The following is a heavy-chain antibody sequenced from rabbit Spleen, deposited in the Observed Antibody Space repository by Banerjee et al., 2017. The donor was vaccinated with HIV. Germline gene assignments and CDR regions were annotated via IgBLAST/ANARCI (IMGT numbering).Heavy chain of an antibody. CDR2: IYAGGSV. J-gene: IGHJ4*01. CDR3: ARTGYGDYDHYTL. V-gene: IGHV1S45*01. CDR1: GFDLSSYYY. D-gene: IGHD2-1*01. Sequence: QEQLVESGGGLVKPEGSLTLTCKASGFDLSSYYYMCWVRQAPGKGLEWIACIYAGGSVYYASWAKGRFTISKTSSTTVDLKVTSLTAADTATYFCARTGYGDYDHYTLWGPGTLVTVS.